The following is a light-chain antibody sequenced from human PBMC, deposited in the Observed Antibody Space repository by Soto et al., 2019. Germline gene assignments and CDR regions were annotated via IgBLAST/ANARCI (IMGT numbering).Light chain of an antibody. CDR1: QSVSTN. CDR3: QQRSNWPRGFT. J-gene: IGKJ3*01. CDR2: GAS. V-gene: IGKV3-15*01. Sequence: EIVMTQSPATLSVSPGERATLSCRASQSVSTNLVWYQQKPGQAPRLLIYGASTRATGVPGRFSGTGSGTEFTLTISSLQSEDSAVYYCQQRSNWPRGFTFGPGTKVDIK.